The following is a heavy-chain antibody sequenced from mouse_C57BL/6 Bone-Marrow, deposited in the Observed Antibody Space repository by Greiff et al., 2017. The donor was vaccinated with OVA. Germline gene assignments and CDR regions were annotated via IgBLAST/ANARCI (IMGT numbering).Heavy chain of an antibody. CDR1: FFPFPSSS. Sequence: VQLQQSGAELVKPGASFTFSFPSSFFPFPSSSLHWLQQRPEQGLAWIGWIEPESGDTKYASKFQGKATITADTSSNTAYLQLSSLTSKDAAVDYCTRGVYYSNSGAMDYWGQGTSVTVSS. CDR3: TRGVYYSNSGAMDY. D-gene: IGHD2-5*01. V-gene: IGHV14-4*01. J-gene: IGHJ4*01. CDR2: IEPESGDT.